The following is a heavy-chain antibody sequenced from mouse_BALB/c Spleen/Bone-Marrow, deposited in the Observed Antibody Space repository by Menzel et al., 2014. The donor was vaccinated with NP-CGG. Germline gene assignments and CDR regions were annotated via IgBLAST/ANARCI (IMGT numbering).Heavy chain of an antibody. D-gene: IGHD1-2*01. J-gene: IGHJ2*01. CDR2: IDPANGNT. CDR3: ARYYYGYYFDY. Sequence: DVQLQESGAGLVKPGASVKLSCTASGFNIKDAYMHWVKQRPEQGLEWIGRIDPANGNTKYDPKFQGKATITADTSSNTAYLQLSSLTSEDTAVYYCARYYYGYYFDYWGQGTTLTVSS. V-gene: IGHV14-3*02. CDR1: GFNIKDAY.